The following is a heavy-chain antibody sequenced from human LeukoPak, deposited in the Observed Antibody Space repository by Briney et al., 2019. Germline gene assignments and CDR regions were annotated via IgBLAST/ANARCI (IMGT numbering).Heavy chain of an antibody. CDR1: GGSFSGYF. CDR2: VNHSGST. Sequence: PSETLSLTCAVYGGSFSGYFWSWIRQSPGKGLEWIGEVNHSGSTNYSPSLKSRLTISVDTSKNQFSLQLTSVTAADTAVYYCARQRVVVASLDPWGQGTLVTVSS. V-gene: IGHV4-34*01. J-gene: IGHJ5*02. CDR3: ARQRVVVASLDP. D-gene: IGHD2-15*01.